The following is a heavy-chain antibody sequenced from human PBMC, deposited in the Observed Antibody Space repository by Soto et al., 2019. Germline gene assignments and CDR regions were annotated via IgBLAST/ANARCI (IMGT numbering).Heavy chain of an antibody. J-gene: IGHJ6*03. CDR3: TYGSGSYHNYYYYYMDV. V-gene: IGHV3-15*01. CDR2: IKSKTDGGTT. D-gene: IGHD3-10*01. Sequence: GGSLRLSCAASGFTFSNAWMSWVRQAPGKGLEWVGRIKSKTDGGTTDYAAPVKGRFTISRDDSKNTLYLQMNSLKTEDTAVYYCTYGSGSYHNYYYYYMDVWGKGTTVTVSS. CDR1: GFTFSNAW.